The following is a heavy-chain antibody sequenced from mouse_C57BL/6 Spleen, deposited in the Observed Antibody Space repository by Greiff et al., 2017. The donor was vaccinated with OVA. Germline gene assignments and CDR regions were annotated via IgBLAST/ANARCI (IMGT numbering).Heavy chain of an antibody. CDR3: ARRAAQAGYFDY. V-gene: IGHV1-52*01. Sequence: VQLQQPGAELVRPGSSVKLSCKASGYTFTSYWMHWVKQRPIQGLEWIGNIDPSDSETHYNQKFKDKATLTVDKSSSTAYMQLSSLTSEDSAVYYCARRAAQAGYFDYWGQGTTLTVSS. J-gene: IGHJ2*01. D-gene: IGHD3-2*02. CDR1: GYTFTSYW. CDR2: IDPSDSET.